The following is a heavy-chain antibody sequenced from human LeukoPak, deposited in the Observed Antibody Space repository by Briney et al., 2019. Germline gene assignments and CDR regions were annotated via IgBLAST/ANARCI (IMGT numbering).Heavy chain of an antibody. CDR1: GFTFSNYW. CDR3: ARDAVDTANAV. CDR2: IDNAGSIT. Sequence: PGGSLRLSCAASGFTFSNYWIHWVRQAPGKGLVWVSRIDNAGSITTYADSVKGRFTISRDNAKNTLYLQMNSLRAEDTAVYYCARDAVDTANAVWGQGTTVTVSS. V-gene: IGHV3-74*03. J-gene: IGHJ6*02. D-gene: IGHD5-18*01.